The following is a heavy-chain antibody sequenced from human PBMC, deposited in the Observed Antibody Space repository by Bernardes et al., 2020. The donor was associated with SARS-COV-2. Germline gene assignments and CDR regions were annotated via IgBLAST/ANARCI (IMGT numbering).Heavy chain of an antibody. CDR3: ARDLLTDYDSSGYYLPDGFEI. CDR1: GFTFTNHT. J-gene: IGHJ3*02. D-gene: IGHD3-22*01. Sequence: GSLRLSCAASGFTFTNHTMNWVRQAPGKGLEWVSSMSSSSRYIFEADEVKGRFTISRYNAKNSVYLQMNSLRAEDTAVYHCARDLLTDYDSSGYYLPDGFEIWGQGTMVTVSS. CDR2: MSSSSRYI. V-gene: IGHV3-21*06.